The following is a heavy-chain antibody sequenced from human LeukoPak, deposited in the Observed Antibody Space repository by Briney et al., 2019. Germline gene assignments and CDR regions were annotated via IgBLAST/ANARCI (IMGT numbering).Heavy chain of an antibody. CDR2: IWYDGSNK. Sequence: GGSLRLSCAASGFTFSSCGMHWVRQAPGKGLEWVAVIWYDGSNKYYADSVKGRFTISRDNSKNTLYLQMNSLRAEDTAVYYCARESYDYVWGSYRYFDYWGQGTLVTVSS. CDR3: ARESYDYVWGSYRYFDY. J-gene: IGHJ4*02. CDR1: GFTFSSCG. D-gene: IGHD3-16*02. V-gene: IGHV3-33*01.